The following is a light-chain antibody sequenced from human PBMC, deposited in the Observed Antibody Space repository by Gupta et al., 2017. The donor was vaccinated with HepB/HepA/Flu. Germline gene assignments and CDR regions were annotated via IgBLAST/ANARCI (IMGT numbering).Light chain of an antibody. CDR1: QTVSSTY. CDR3: HQYGSSSWT. V-gene: IGKV3-20*01. Sequence: EIVLTQSPGTLSLSPGERATLSCRTSQTVSSTYLAWYQQKPGQAPRLLIYAASNRATGIPDRFSGSGSGTDITLTISRLEPEDFAVYYCHQYGSSSWTFGQGTEVEIK. CDR2: AAS. J-gene: IGKJ1*01.